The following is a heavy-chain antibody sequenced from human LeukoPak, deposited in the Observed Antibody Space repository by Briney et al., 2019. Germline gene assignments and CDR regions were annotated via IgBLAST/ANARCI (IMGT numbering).Heavy chain of an antibody. V-gene: IGHV4-34*01. CDR3: ARGPTRWLQFRTGVGYFDY. CDR1: GGSFSGYY. Sequence: SETLSLTCAVYGGSFSGYYWSWIRQPPGKGLEWIGEINHSGSTNYNPSLKSRVTISVDTSKNQFSLKLSSVTAADTAVYYCARGPTRWLQFRTGVGYFDYWGQGTLVTVSS. D-gene: IGHD5-24*01. J-gene: IGHJ4*02. CDR2: INHSGST.